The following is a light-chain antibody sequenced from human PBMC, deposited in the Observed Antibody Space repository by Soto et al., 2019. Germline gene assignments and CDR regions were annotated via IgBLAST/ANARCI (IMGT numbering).Light chain of an antibody. CDR1: QGIGSA. V-gene: IGKV1-17*01. Sequence: IQMTQSPSSLSASVGDRVTITCRAGQGIGSALDWYQQKPGKAPKRLIYGASSLQSGVPFRFSDSGSGTEFILTISSLQPEDFATYYCLQHNSFPFTFGPGTKVDI. CDR3: LQHNSFPFT. CDR2: GAS. J-gene: IGKJ3*01.